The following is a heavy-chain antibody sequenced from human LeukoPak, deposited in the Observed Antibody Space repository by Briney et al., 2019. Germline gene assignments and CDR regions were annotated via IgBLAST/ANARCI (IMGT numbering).Heavy chain of an antibody. D-gene: IGHD6-19*01. CDR3: ARGDSSGWYNWFDP. CDR1: GGSINTSSYY. V-gene: IGHV4-39*07. J-gene: IGHJ5*02. CDR2: IFYSGST. Sequence: SETLSLTCTVSGGSINTSSYYWGWVRQPPGKGLEWIGNIFYSGSTYYSPSLKSRVTISLDTSRNQFSLKLSSVTAADTAVYYCARGDSSGWYNWFDPWGQGTLVTVSS.